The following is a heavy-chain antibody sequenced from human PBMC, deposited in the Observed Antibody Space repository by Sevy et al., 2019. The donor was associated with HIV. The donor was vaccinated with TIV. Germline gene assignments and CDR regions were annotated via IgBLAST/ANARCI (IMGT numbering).Heavy chain of an antibody. CDR1: GFTLSSYG. V-gene: IGHV3-33*01. CDR3: AGGGCSSTRCYQVGDWFDS. J-gene: IGHJ5*01. Sequence: GGSLRLSCAASGFTLSSYGMHWVRQAPGKGLEWVAVIRYDGSNKYYADSVKGRFTISRDNSKNTLYLQMNSLRAEDTAVYYCAGGGCSSTRCYQVGDWFDSWGQGALVTVSS. D-gene: IGHD2-2*01. CDR2: IRYDGSNK.